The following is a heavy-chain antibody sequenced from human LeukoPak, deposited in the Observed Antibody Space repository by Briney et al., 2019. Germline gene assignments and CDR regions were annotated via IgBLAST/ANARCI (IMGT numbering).Heavy chain of an antibody. V-gene: IGHV1-46*01. Sequence: GASVKVSCKASGYTFTSYYMHWVRQAPGQGLEWMGIINPSCGSTNYAQKFQGRVTMTRDTSTSTVYMELNSLRSEDTAVYYCARETSYGDYSGYWGQGTLVTVSS. CDR1: GYTFTSYY. D-gene: IGHD4-17*01. J-gene: IGHJ4*02. CDR2: INPSCGST. CDR3: ARETSYGDYSGY.